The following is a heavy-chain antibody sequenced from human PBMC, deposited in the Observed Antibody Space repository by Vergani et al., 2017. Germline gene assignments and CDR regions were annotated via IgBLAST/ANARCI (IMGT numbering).Heavy chain of an antibody. V-gene: IGHV1-69*04. Sequence: QVQLVQSGAEVKKPGSSVKVSCKASGGTFSSYAISWVRQAPGQGLEWMGRIIPILGIANYEQKFQGRVTITADKSTSTAYMELSSLRSEDTAVYYFARGGSLSYFAFLGYWGQGTLVTVSS. D-gene: IGHD3-10*01. J-gene: IGHJ4*02. CDR1: GGTFSSYA. CDR2: IIPILGIA. CDR3: ARGGSLSYFAFLGY.